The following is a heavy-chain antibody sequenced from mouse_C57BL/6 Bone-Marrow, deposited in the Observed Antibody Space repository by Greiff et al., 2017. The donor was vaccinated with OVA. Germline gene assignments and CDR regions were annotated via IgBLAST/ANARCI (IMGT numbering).Heavy chain of an antibody. J-gene: IGHJ4*01. V-gene: IGHV5-4*03. D-gene: IGHD1-1*01. CDR2: ISDGGSYT. CDR3: AKAFITTVVAPYAMDY. CDR1: GFTFSSYA. Sequence: EVKVVESGGGLVKPGGSLKLSCAASGFTFSSYAMSWVRQTPEKRLEWVATISDGGSYTYYPDNVKGRFTISRDNAKNNLYLQMSHLKSEDTAMYYGAKAFITTVVAPYAMDYWGQGTSVTVSS.